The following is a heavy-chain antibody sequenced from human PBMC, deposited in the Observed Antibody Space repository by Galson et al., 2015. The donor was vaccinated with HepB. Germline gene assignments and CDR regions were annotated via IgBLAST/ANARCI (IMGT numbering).Heavy chain of an antibody. J-gene: IGHJ4*02. CDR3: ASPRYCTTTSCPLEY. Sequence: QSGAEVKKPGESLWISCKGSGDTFTNYWIGWVRQMPGKGLEWMGIIYTDDSDTRYSPSFQDQVTISADKSISTAYLQWSSLKASDTAMYYCASPRYCTTTSCPLEYWGQGTLVTVSS. V-gene: IGHV5-51*01. CDR2: IYTDDSDT. D-gene: IGHD2-2*01. CDR1: GDTFTNYW.